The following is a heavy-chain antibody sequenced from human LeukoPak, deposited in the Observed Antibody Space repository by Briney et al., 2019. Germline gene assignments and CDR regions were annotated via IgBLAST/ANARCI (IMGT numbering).Heavy chain of an antibody. V-gene: IGHV4-34*01. Sequence: SETLSLTCAVYGGSFSGYYWSWIRQPPGKGLEWIGEINHSGSTNYNPSLKNRVTISVDTSKNQFSLKLSSVTAADTAVYYCARGRRYYDFWSGYSKPNNWFDPWGQGTLVTVSS. D-gene: IGHD3-3*01. CDR3: ARGRRYYDFWSGYSKPNNWFDP. CDR1: GGSFSGYY. CDR2: INHSGST. J-gene: IGHJ5*02.